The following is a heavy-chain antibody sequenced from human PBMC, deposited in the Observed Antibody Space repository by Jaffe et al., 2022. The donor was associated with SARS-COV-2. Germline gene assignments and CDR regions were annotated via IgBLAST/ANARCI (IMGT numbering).Heavy chain of an antibody. D-gene: IGHD3-10*01. J-gene: IGHJ5*01. CDR2: MSGSDGAT. Sequence: EVQLLESGGGVIQPGGSLRLSCTTSGFTFTNYGMSWVRQAPGKGLEWVSSMSGSDGATYYADSVKGRFTISRDNPKNTLYLQMNSLRVEDTALYFCAKRPYITSSNWFDSWGQGTLVTVSS. CDR3: AKRPYITSSNWFDS. CDR1: GFTFTNYG. V-gene: IGHV3-23*01.